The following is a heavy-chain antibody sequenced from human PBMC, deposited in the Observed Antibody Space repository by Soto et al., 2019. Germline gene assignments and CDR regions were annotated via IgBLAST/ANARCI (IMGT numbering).Heavy chain of an antibody. J-gene: IGHJ4*02. CDR2: ISAYNGNT. Sequence: QVQLVQSGAEVKKPGASVKVSCKASGYTFTSYGISWVRQAPGQGLEWMGWISAYNGNTNYAQKLQGRVTMTTDTSTSTAYMELRSLRSDDTAVYYCARDHSLVMVRGVTSLILFDYWGQGTLVTVSS. V-gene: IGHV1-18*01. D-gene: IGHD3-10*01. CDR3: ARDHSLVMVRGVTSLILFDY. CDR1: GYTFTSYG.